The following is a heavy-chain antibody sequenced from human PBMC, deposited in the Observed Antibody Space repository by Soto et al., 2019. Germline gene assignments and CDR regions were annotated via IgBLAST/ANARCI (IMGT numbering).Heavy chain of an antibody. CDR1: GFSLTSGTYY. CDR2: IFYSGST. CDR3: ASTEDFFDY. J-gene: IGHJ4*02. Sequence: PSETLSLPCSFSGFSLTSGTYYWSWIRQHPGKGLEWIGYIFYSGSTDYNPSLKSRVNISVDTSKNQFSLKLSSVTAADTAVYYCASTEDFFDYWGQGTLVTVSS. V-gene: IGHV4-31*03.